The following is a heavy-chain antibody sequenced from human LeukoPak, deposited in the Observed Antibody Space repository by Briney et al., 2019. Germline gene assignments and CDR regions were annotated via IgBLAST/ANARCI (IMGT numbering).Heavy chain of an antibody. CDR1: GYTFTGYY. V-gene: IGHV1-2*02. Sequence: ASVKVSCKASGYTFTGYYMHWVRQAPGQGLEWMGWINPNSGGTNYAQKLQGRVTMTRDTPISTAYMELSRLRSDDTAVYYCASLIAAAGTEFDYRGQGTLVTVSS. D-gene: IGHD6-13*01. CDR2: INPNSGGT. J-gene: IGHJ4*02. CDR3: ASLIAAAGTEFDY.